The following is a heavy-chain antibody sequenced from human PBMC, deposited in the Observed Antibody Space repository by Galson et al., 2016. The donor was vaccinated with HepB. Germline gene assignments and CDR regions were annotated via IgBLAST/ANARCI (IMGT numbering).Heavy chain of an antibody. CDR3: ARVFWPPHRDRYYYGMDV. J-gene: IGHJ6*02. D-gene: IGHD3-3*01. CDR2: IYPGDSDT. Sequence: QSGAEVKQPGESLKISCKTSGYNFSIYWIAWVRQMPGTGPVWMGIIYPGDSDTRYSPSFQGQVTISADKSISTAYLQWSSLKASDTAMFYCARVFWPPHRDRYYYGMDVWGQGTTVTVSS. V-gene: IGHV5-51*01. CDR1: GYNFSIYW.